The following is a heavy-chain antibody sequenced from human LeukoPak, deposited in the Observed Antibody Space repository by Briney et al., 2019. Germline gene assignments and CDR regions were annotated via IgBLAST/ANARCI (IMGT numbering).Heavy chain of an antibody. CDR1: GGSISSGGYY. CDR2: IYYSGST. D-gene: IGHD6-13*01. J-gene: IGHJ5*02. Sequence: SEILSLTCTVSGGSISSGGYYWSWIRQHPGKGLEWIGYIYYSGSTYYNPSLKSRVTISVDTSKNQFSLKLSSVTAADTAVYYCARVAAGNWFDPWGQGTLVTVSS. V-gene: IGHV4-31*03. CDR3: ARVAAGNWFDP.